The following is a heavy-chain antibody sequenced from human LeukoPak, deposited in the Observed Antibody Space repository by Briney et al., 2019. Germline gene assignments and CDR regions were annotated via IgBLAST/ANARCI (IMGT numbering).Heavy chain of an antibody. V-gene: IGHV1-46*01. D-gene: IGHD5-24*01. CDR2: ISPSGGST. CDR1: GYTFTSNY. Sequence: ASVKVSFTAFGYTFTSNYMHWVRQAPGQGPEWMGVISPSGGSTTYAQKFQGRVTLTRDMSTSTDYLELSSLRSEDTAVYYRARDNSVRDEAWWFNPWGQGTLVTVSS. J-gene: IGHJ5*02. CDR3: ARDNSVRDEAWWFNP.